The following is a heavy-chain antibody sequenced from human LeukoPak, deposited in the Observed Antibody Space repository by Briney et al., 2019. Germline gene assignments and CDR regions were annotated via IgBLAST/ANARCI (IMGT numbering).Heavy chain of an antibody. CDR1: GFTFSGYW. V-gene: IGHV3-7*01. J-gene: IGHJ4*02. CDR3: ARDRVWTVLY. CDR2: IKQDGSEK. D-gene: IGHD6-13*01. Sequence: GGSLRLSCAASGFTFSGYWMSWVRQAPGKGLEWVANIKQDGSEKYYVDSVKGRFTIPRDNAKNSLYLQMNSLRADDTAVYYCARDRVWTVLYWGQGTLVTVSS.